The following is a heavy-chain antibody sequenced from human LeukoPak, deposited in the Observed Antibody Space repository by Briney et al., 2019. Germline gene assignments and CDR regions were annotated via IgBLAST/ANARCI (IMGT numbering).Heavy chain of an antibody. Sequence: PGGSLRLSCAASGFTFSSYAMHWVRQALGKGLEWAAVISYDGSNKYYADSVKGRFTISRDNSKNTLYLQMNSLRAEDTAVYYCASGYCSGGSCYFGYWGQGTLVTVSS. CDR3: ASGYCSGGSCYFGY. CDR2: ISYDGSNK. CDR1: GFTFSSYA. V-gene: IGHV3-30-3*01. J-gene: IGHJ4*02. D-gene: IGHD2-15*01.